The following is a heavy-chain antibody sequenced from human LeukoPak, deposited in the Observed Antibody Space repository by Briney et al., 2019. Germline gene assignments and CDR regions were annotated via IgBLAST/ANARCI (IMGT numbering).Heavy chain of an antibody. D-gene: IGHD6-13*01. J-gene: IGHJ6*03. Sequence: ASETLSLTCTVSGGSISSGGYYWSWIRQPPGKGLEWVGYMFHSGSTYYNPSLKSRLTMSADTSKNQVSLRLSSVTAADTAVYYCARTYSSSPSHMDVWGKGATVTVSS. CDR2: MFHSGST. CDR1: GGSISSGGYY. V-gene: IGHV4-30-2*01. CDR3: ARTYSSSPSHMDV.